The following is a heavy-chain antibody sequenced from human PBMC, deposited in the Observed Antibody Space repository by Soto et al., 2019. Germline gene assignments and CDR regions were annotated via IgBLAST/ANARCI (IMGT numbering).Heavy chain of an antibody. CDR3: ARDQLKFVGATHYYHYGMDV. V-gene: IGHV3-53*01. CDR1: GFTVSSNY. Sequence: GGSLRLSCAASGFTVSSNYMSWVRQAPGKGLEWVSVIYSGGSTYYADSVKGRFTISRDNSKNTLYLQMNSLRAEDTAVYYCARDQLKFVGATHYYHYGMDVWGQGTTVTVSS. CDR2: IYSGGST. J-gene: IGHJ6*02. D-gene: IGHD1-26*01.